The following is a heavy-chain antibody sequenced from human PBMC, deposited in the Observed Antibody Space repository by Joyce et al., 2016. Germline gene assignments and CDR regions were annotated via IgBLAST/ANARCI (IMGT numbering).Heavy chain of an antibody. CDR3: ATEGASSGSDFDR. V-gene: IGHV3-72*01. CDR1: GLRFSQFY. J-gene: IGHJ4*02. CDR2: SKNKPDCYIT. D-gene: IGHD3-22*01. Sequence: EVRLVESGGGLVQPGGSLRLSCEFSGLRFSQFYINWVRQAPGKGLEWVGRSKNKPDCYITEYAASVKGRFTISRDDSKSSLYLQMNSLRSEDTAFYYCATEGASSGSDFDRWGQGTLVTVSS.